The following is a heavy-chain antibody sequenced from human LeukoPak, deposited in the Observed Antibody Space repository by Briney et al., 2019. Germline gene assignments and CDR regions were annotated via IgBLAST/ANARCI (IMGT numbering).Heavy chain of an antibody. D-gene: IGHD1-26*01. CDR1: GFTFSSYW. V-gene: IGHV3-74*03. Sequence: GGSLRLSCAASGFTFSSYWMHWVRQAPGKGLVWVSGTNTDGSSTMYADSVKGRFTISRDNAKNSLYLQMNSLRAEDTAVYYCARGGSYWEYWGQGTLVTVSS. J-gene: IGHJ4*02. CDR3: ARGGSYWEY. CDR2: TNTDGSST.